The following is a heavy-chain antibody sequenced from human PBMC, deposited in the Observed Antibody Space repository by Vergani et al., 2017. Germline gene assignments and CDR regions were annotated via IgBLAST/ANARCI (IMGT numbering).Heavy chain of an antibody. J-gene: IGHJ1*01. CDR1: GFTFGDYA. CDR2: IRSKAYGGTT. D-gene: IGHD4-17*01. V-gene: IGHV3-49*03. Sequence: EVQLVESGGGLVQPGRSLRLSCTASGFTFGDYAMSWFRQAPGKGLEWVGFIRSKAYGGTTEYAASVKGRFTISRDDSKSIAYLQMNSLKTEDTAVYYCAKGGDYDYFQHWGQGTLVTVSS. CDR3: AKGGDYDYFQH.